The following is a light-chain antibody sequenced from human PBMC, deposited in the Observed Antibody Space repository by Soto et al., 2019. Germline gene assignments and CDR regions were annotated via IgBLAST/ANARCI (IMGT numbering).Light chain of an antibody. CDR2: EVS. Sequence: QSLLTQPAPVCGHPGQSMTISDTGTSTDVGDSTQASWYQHHPCKATKLIIYEVSYRHSGVSNRFSGSKSAYTASLTISGIQAEDAADYYCNSQTPSGIRVFGPGTNVTVL. J-gene: IGLJ1*01. CDR3: NSQTPSGIRV. V-gene: IGLV2-14*01. CDR1: STDVGDSTQ.